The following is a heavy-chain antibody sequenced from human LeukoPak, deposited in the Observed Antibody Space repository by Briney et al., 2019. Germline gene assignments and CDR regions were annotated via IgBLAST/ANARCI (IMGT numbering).Heavy chain of an antibody. CDR2: IYYSGST. D-gene: IGHD3-22*01. CDR1: GGSISSYY. V-gene: IGHV4-59*08. CDR3: ARTGRGYYYDSSGSNYFDY. J-gene: IGHJ4*02. Sequence: SETLSLTCPVSGGSISSYYWSWIRQPPGKGLEWIGYIYYSGSTNYNPSLKSRVTISVDTSKNQFSLKLSSVTAADTAVYYCARTGRGYYYDSSGSNYFDYWGQGTLVTVSS.